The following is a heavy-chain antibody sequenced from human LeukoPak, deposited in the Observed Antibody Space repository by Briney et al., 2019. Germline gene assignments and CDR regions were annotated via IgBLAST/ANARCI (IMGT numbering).Heavy chain of an antibody. D-gene: IGHD6-19*01. CDR1: GFSFNTYW. Sequence: GESLKISCRVSGFSFNTYWIGWVRQMPGKGLEWMGIIYPVDSDTKYSPSFQGQVTISADRSISTAYLEWSSLKASDTAMYYCARLSSIAVAGRPETYYFDYWGQGTLVTVSS. V-gene: IGHV5-51*01. J-gene: IGHJ4*02. CDR2: IYPVDSDT. CDR3: ARLSSIAVAGRPETYYFDY.